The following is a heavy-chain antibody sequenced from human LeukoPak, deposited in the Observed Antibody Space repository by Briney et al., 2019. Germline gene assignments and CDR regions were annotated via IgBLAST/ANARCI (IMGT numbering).Heavy chain of an antibody. CDR1: GGSISSGGYC. CDR3: ARPNGRDAFDI. CDR2: IYYSGST. Sequence: PSETLSLTCTVSGGSISSGGYCWSWIRQHPGKGLEWIGYIYYSGSTYYNPSLKSRVTISVDTSKNQFSLKLSSVTAANTAVYYCARPNGRDAFDIWGQGTMVTVSS. J-gene: IGHJ3*02. D-gene: IGHD2-8*01. V-gene: IGHV4-31*03.